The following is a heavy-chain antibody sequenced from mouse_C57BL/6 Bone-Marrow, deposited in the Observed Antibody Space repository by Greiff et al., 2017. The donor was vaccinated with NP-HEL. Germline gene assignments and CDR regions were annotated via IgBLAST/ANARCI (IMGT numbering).Heavy chain of an antibody. CDR2: INPYNGGT. J-gene: IGHJ4*01. CDR1: GYTFTDYY. V-gene: IGHV1-19*01. D-gene: IGHD2-3*01. Sequence: SGPVLVKPGASVKMSCKASGYTFTDYYMNWVKQSHGKSLEWIGVINPYNGGTSYNQKFKGKATLTVDKSSSTAYMELNSLTSEDSAVYYCAGDGLYYAMDYWGQGTSVTVSS. CDR3: AGDGLYYAMDY.